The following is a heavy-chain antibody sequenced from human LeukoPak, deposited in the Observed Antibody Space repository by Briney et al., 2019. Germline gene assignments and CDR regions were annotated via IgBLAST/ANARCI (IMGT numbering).Heavy chain of an antibody. CDR2: INPNSGGT. J-gene: IGHJ3*02. Sequence: ASVKVSCKASGYTFTGYYMHWVRQAPGQGLEWMGCINPNSGGTNYAQKFQGRVTMTRDTSISTAYMELSRLRSDDTAVYYCARGSMIVVSGSDAFDIWGQGTMVTVSS. D-gene: IGHD3-22*01. CDR3: ARGSMIVVSGSDAFDI. V-gene: IGHV1-2*02. CDR1: GYTFTGYY.